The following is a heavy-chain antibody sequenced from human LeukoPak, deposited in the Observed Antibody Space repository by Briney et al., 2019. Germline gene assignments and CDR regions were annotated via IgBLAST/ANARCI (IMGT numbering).Heavy chain of an antibody. CDR1: GLTISDYY. J-gene: IGHJ6*02. Sequence: GGSLRLCCAAAGLTISDYYMSWIRQAPGKGQGGVSLISSSGSAIYYADSVKGRFTISRDNAKNSLYLQMNSLRAEDTAVYYCARGLPARIYYYGMDVWGQGTTVTVSS. D-gene: IGHD2-2*01. V-gene: IGHV3-11*01. CDR3: ARGLPARIYYYGMDV. CDR2: ISSSGSAI.